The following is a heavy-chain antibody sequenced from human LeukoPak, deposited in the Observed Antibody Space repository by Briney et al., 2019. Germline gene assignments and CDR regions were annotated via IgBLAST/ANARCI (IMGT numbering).Heavy chain of an antibody. CDR3: ARTHWGKAAACDY. D-gene: IGHD6-13*01. Sequence: SETLSLTCTVSGGSISSYYWSWIRQPPGKGLEWIGYIYYSGSTNYNPSLKSRVTISVDTSKNQFSLKLSSVTAADTAVYYCARTHWGKAAACDYWGQGTLVTVSS. J-gene: IGHJ4*02. CDR1: GGSISSYY. V-gene: IGHV4-59*01. CDR2: IYYSGST.